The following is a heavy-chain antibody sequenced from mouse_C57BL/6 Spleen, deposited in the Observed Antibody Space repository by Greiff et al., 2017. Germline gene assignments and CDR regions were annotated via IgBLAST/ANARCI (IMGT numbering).Heavy chain of an antibody. D-gene: IGHD1-1*01. J-gene: IGHJ4*01. CDR3: ARGGYYYGSSYAMDY. V-gene: IGHV1-81*01. Sequence: QVQLQQSGAELARPGASVKLSCKASGYTFTSYGISWVKQRTGQGLEWIGEIYPRSGNTYYNEKFKGKATLTADKSSSTAYIELRSLTSEDSAVYFCARGGYYYGSSYAMDYWGQGTSVTVSS. CDR2: IYPRSGNT. CDR1: GYTFTSYG.